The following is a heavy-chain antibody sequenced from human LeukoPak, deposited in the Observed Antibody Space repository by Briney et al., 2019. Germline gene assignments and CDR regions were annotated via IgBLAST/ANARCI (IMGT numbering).Heavy chain of an antibody. CDR3: AKGVGPSAPNARVFNS. Sequence: GGSLRLSCAASGGTVKDQAMAWVRQAPRKGLEYVSIITGDGTATHYSHSVKIRFTTSRDNSKSTMYLQMNRLTAEDTAVYHCAKGVGPSAPNARVFNSWGQGTLVTVSS. D-gene: IGHD2-2*01. V-gene: IGHV3-23*01. CDR1: GGTVKDQA. CDR2: ITGDGTAT. J-gene: IGHJ5*02.